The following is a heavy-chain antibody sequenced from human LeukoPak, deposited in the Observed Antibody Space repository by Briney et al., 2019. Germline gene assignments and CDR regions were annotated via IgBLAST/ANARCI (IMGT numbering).Heavy chain of an antibody. J-gene: IGHJ4*02. CDR3: ARGDNWNYWNFDY. D-gene: IGHD1-7*01. CDR2: IYYSGST. V-gene: IGHV4-59*01. Sequence: PSETLSLTCTVSGGSISSYYWSWIRQPPGKGLEWVGYIYYSGSTNYNPSLKSRVTISVDTSKNQFSLKLSSVTAADTAMYYCARGDNWNYWNFDYWGQGTLVTVSS. CDR1: GGSISSYY.